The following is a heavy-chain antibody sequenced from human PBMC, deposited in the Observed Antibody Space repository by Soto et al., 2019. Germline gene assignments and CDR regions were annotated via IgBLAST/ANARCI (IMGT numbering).Heavy chain of an antibody. CDR2: IYYSGST. D-gene: IGHD6-13*01. V-gene: IGHV4-39*02. J-gene: IGHJ4*02. CDR1: GGTINSTSYY. Sequence: PSETLSLTCTVSGGTINSTSYYWGWIRQPPGKGLEWIGSIYYSGSTYYNPSLKSRVTISVDTSKNHFSLKLTSVTAADTAVYYCARPGGSGWFYFDSWGQGSQVTVSS. CDR3: ARPGGSGWFYFDS.